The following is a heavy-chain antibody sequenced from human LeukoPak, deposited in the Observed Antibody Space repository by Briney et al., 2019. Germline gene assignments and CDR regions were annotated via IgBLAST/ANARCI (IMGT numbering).Heavy chain of an antibody. CDR1: GFTFSSYG. J-gene: IGHJ3*02. D-gene: IGHD5-12*01. Sequence: GGSLRLSCAASGFTFSSYGMSWVRQAPGKGLEWVSAISGSSGNTYYADSVKGRFTISRDNAKNSLYLQMNSLRAEDTAVYYCARDRGYDAFDIWGQGTMVTVSS. V-gene: IGHV3-23*01. CDR3: ARDRGYDAFDI. CDR2: ISGSSGNT.